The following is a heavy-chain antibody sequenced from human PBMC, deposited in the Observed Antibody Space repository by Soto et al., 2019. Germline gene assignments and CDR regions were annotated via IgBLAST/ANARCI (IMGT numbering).Heavy chain of an antibody. CDR1: GGTFSSYA. D-gene: IGHD6-19*01. J-gene: IGHJ4*02. V-gene: IGHV1-69*01. Sequence: QVQLVQSGAEVKKPGSSVKVSCKASGGTFSSYAISWVRQAPGQGLEWMGGIIPIFGTANYAQTFQGRVTITADESTSTAYMKLSSLRSEDTAGYYCVAVAGTRIPFDYWGQGTLVTVSS. CDR2: IIPIFGTA. CDR3: VAVAGTRIPFDY.